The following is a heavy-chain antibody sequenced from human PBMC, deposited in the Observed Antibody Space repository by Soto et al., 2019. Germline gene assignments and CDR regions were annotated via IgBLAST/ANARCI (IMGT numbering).Heavy chain of an antibody. CDR2: ISSSGSTI. V-gene: IGHV3-48*03. Sequence: PGGSLRLSCAASGFTFSSYEMNWVRQAPGKGLEWVSYISSSGSTIYYADSVKGRFTISRDNAKNTLYLQMNSLKTEDTAVYYCTTPNMTQANWGQGTLVTVSS. CDR3: TTPNMTQAN. CDR1: GFTFSSYE. J-gene: IGHJ4*02.